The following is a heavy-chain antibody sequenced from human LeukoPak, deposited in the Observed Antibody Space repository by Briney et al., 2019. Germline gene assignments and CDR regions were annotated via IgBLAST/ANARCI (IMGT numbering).Heavy chain of an antibody. CDR2: INPNSGGT. D-gene: IGHD1-26*01. CDR1: GYTFTGYY. CDR3: ARLKELLGFDY. V-gene: IGHV1-2*02. J-gene: IGHJ4*02. Sequence: ASVKVSCKASGYTFTGYYMRWVRQAPGQGLEWMGWINPNSGGTNYAQKFQGRVTMTRDTSISTAYMELSRLRSDDTAVCYCARLKELLGFDYWGQGTLVTVSS.